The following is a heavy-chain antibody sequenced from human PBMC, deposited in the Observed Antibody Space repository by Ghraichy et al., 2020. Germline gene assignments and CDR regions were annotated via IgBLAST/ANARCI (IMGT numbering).Heavy chain of an antibody. CDR3: AKCPYSSSSYFQH. CDR2: IRYDGSNK. CDR1: GFTFSSYG. D-gene: IGHD6-13*01. V-gene: IGHV3-30*02. J-gene: IGHJ1*01. Sequence: GGSLRLSCAASGFTFSSYGMHWVRQAPGKGLEWVAFIRYDGSNKYYADSVKGRFTISRDNSKNTLYLQMNSLSAEDTAVYYCAKCPYSSSSYFQHWGQGTLVTVSS.